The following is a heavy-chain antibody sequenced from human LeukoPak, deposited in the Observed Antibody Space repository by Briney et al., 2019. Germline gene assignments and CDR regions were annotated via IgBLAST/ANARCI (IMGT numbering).Heavy chain of an antibody. J-gene: IGHJ4*02. V-gene: IGHV3-11*04. CDR2: ISSSGSTI. CDR3: ARGYYVFWGVYRLFDY. CDR1: GFTFSDYY. Sequence: KSGGSLRLSCAASGFTFSDYYMSWIRQAPGKGLEWVSYISSSGSTIYYADSVKGRFTISRDNAKNSLYLQMNSLRAEDTAVYYCARGYYVFWGVYRLFDYWGRGPLVPVPS. D-gene: IGHD3-3*01.